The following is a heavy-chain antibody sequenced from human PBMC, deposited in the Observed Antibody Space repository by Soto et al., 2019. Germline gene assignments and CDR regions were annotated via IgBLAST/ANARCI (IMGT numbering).Heavy chain of an antibody. CDR2: ISGSGGST. CDR3: AKDPPKGGIITMIAKKWWDAFDI. D-gene: IGHD3-22*01. J-gene: IGHJ3*02. Sequence: PGGSLRLSCAASGFTFSSYAMSWVRQAPGKGLEWVSAISGSGGSTYYADSVKGRFTISRDNSKNTLYLQMNSLRAEDTAVYYCAKDPPKGGIITMIAKKWWDAFDIWGQGTMVTVSS. CDR1: GFTFSSYA. V-gene: IGHV3-23*01.